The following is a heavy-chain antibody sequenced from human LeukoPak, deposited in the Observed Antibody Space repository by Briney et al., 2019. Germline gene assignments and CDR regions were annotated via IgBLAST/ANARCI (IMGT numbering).Heavy chain of an antibody. Sequence: SETLSLTCAVFGGSFSSYYWSWIRQPPGKGLEWIGEINHSGYTSYNPSLKSRVTLSVDTSKHQFSLKLTSVTAADTAVYYCARCCLQRDGDNGGGDYWGQGTLVTVYS. CDR1: GGSFSSYY. J-gene: IGHJ4*02. CDR2: INHSGYT. V-gene: IGHV4-34*01. CDR3: ARCCLQRDGDNGGGDY. D-gene: IGHD4-17*01.